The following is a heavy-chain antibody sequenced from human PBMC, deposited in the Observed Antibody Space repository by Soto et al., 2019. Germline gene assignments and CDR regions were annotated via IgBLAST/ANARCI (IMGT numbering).Heavy chain of an antibody. V-gene: IGHV4-30-4*08. D-gene: IGHD7-27*01. CDR2: IDHRGST. CDR3: ARGGRVWGAWNWFDH. Sequence: TLSLTCTVSGVSVSRTTYSWSWIRQPPGKGLECIGYIDHRGSTYYNPSLKSRGTISLDTAKKQFSLKLSSVTAADTAVYYCARGGRVWGAWNWFDHWGQGTLVPVSS. J-gene: IGHJ5*02. CDR1: GVSVSRTTYS.